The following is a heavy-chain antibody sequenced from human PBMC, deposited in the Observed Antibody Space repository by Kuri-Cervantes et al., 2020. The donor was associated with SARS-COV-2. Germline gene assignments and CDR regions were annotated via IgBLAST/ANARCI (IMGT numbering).Heavy chain of an antibody. V-gene: IGHV1-2*04. CDR2: INPKSGGT. Sequence: ASVKVSCKASGYTFTGYYVHWIRRAPGEGLVWMGWINPKSGGTNYAQKFQGWVTMTRETSISTAYVELSRLRSDDTAVYYCARGPAITIFGVLRGRENWFDPWGQGTLVTVSS. D-gene: IGHD3-3*01. CDR1: GYTFTGYY. CDR3: ARGPAITIFGVLRGRENWFDP. J-gene: IGHJ5*02.